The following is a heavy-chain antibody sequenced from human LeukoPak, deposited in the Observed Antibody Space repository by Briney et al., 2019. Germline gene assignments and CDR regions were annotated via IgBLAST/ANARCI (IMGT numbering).Heavy chain of an antibody. CDR3: ARRGFSAWHYFDY. CDR2: IKQEGSEK. Sequence: GGSLILSCAASGFTFSSYWMSWVRQAPGKGLEWVANIKQEGSEKYYVDSVKGRFNISRDNAKNSLYLQMNSLRAEDTALYYCARRGFSAWHYFDYWGQGTLVTVSS. D-gene: IGHD6-19*01. J-gene: IGHJ4*02. CDR1: GFTFSSYW. V-gene: IGHV3-7*05.